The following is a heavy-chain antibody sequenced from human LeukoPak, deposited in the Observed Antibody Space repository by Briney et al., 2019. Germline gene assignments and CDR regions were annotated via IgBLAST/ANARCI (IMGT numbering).Heavy chain of an antibody. CDR1: GYTFTGYY. CDR3: ASPTMIRGVISD. Sequence: ASVNVSCKASGYTFTGYYMHWVRQAPGLELEWMGWINPNTGATNYAQKFQGRVTMTRDTSISTAYMEVSSLRSDDTAVYYCASPTMIRGVISDWGQGTLVTVSS. CDR2: INPNTGAT. V-gene: IGHV1-2*02. D-gene: IGHD3-10*01. J-gene: IGHJ4*02.